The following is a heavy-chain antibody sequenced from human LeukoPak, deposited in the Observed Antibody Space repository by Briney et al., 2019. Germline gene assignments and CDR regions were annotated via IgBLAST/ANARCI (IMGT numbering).Heavy chain of an antibody. J-gene: IGHJ2*01. D-gene: IGHD3-10*01. CDR2: IYSSGST. CDR3: ATTPERGSHWYFDP. V-gene: IGHV4-59*01. CDR1: GDSISSYY. Sequence: SETLSLTCTVSGDSISSYYWSWIRQPPGKGLEWIGYIYSSGSTNYNPSLKSRVTISVDTSKNQFSLKLSSVTAADTAVYYCATTPERGSHWYFDPWGRGTLVTVSS.